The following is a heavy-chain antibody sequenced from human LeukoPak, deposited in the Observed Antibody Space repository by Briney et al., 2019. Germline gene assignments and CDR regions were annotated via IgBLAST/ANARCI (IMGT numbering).Heavy chain of an antibody. Sequence: GGSLRLSCAASGFTFSSYGMHWVREAPGKGLERVAFTQYDVSNKHYVDSVKGRFTISRDNSKNTLFLQMNSLTVEDTAVYYCAKDSRVGSSGSRNAFDIWGQGTMVTVSS. CDR2: TQYDVSNK. CDR1: GFTFSSYG. J-gene: IGHJ3*02. D-gene: IGHD6-19*01. V-gene: IGHV3-30*02. CDR3: AKDSRVGSSGSRNAFDI.